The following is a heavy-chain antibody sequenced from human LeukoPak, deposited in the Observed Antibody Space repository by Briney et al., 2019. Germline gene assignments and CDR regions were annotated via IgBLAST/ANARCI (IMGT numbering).Heavy chain of an antibody. CDR2: MSPNSGYT. J-gene: IGHJ4*02. Sequence: GASVKVSCRASGYSFSNFDINWVRQATGQGLEWMGWMSPNSGYTGYAQKFQGRVTMTRNTSISTAYMELSSLNSDDTAVYYCVRAVAGLGYWGQGTLVTVSS. CDR3: VRAVAGLGY. CDR1: GYSFSNFD. V-gene: IGHV1-8*01. D-gene: IGHD6-19*01.